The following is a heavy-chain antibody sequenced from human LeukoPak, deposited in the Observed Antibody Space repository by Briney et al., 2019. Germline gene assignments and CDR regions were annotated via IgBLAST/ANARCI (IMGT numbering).Heavy chain of an antibody. J-gene: IGHJ4*02. CDR2: MNPNSGNT. CDR1: GYTFTSYD. D-gene: IGHD3-10*01. CDR3: AREAPMSGSYFYYFDY. Sequence: GASVKVSCKASGYTFTSYDINWVRQATGQGLEWMGWMNPNSGNTGYAQKFQGRVTMTRNTSISTAYMELSGLRSEDTAVYYCAREAPMSGSYFYYFDYWGQGTLVTVSS. V-gene: IGHV1-8*01.